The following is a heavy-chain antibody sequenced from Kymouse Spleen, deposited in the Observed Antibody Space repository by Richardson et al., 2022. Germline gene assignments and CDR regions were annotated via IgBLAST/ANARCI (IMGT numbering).Heavy chain of an antibody. CDR3: AKDRGYYGSGSYWDYYYYGMDV. V-gene: IGHV3-30*18. Sequence: QVQLVESGGGVVQPGRSLRLSCAASGFTFSSYGMHWVRQAPGKGLEWVAVISYDGSNKYYADSVKGRFTISRDNSKNTLYLQMNSLRAEDTAVYYCAKDRGYYGSGSYWDYYYYGMDVWGQGTTVTVSS. CDR2: ISYDGSNK. CDR1: GFTFSSYG. J-gene: IGHJ6*02. D-gene: IGHD3-10*01.